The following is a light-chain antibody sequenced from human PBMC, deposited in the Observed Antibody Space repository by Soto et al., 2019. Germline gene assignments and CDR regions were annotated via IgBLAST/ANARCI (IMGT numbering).Light chain of an antibody. J-gene: IGLJ3*02. CDR3: CSYAGDSAWV. CDR2: EGS. CDR1: SSDVGSYKF. V-gene: IGLV2-23*01. Sequence: QSVLTQPASVSGSPGQSITISCTGTSSDVGSYKFVSWYQQHPGKAPKLMIYEGSKRPSGVSNRFSGSKSGNTASLTISGLQAEDDADYYCCSYAGDSAWVFGGGTKLTVL.